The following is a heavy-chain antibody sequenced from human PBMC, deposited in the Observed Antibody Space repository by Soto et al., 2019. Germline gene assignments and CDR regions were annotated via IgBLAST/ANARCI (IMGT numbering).Heavy chain of an antibody. CDR3: VSLFRVVAETGLEFDY. CDR2: IYYSGST. D-gene: IGHD6-19*01. CDR1: GGSISSSSYY. V-gene: IGHV4-39*01. J-gene: IGHJ4*02. Sequence: SETLSLTCTVSGGSISSSSYYWGWIRQPPGKGLEWIGSIYYSGSTYYNPSLKSRVAISVDTSKNQFSLKLSSVTAADTAVYYCVSLFRVVAETGLEFDYWGQGTLVTVSS.